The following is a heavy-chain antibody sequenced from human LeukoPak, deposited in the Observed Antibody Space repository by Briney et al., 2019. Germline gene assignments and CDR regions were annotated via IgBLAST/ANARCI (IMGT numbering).Heavy chain of an antibody. J-gene: IGHJ4*02. Sequence: SETLSLTCAAYGGSFSGYYWSWIRQPPGKGLEWIGEINHSGSTNYNPSLKSRVTISVDTSKNQFSLKLSSVTAADTAVYYCARRSIVVAAVDYWGQGTLVTVSS. CDR1: GGSFSGYY. CDR3: ARRSIVVAAVDY. V-gene: IGHV4-34*01. CDR2: INHSGST. D-gene: IGHD3-22*01.